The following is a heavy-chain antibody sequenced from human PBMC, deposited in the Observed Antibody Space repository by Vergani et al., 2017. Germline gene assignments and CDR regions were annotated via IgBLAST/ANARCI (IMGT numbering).Heavy chain of an antibody. Sequence: VQLLESGGGLVQPGGSLRLSCAASGFTFSSYGMHWVRQAPGKGLEWVAVISYDGSNRYYADSVKGRFTISRDNSKNTLYLQMNSLRAEDTAVYYCAKGTGAYSGSYYFDYWGQGTLVTVSS. CDR3: AKGTGAYSGSYYFDY. CDR1: GFTFSSYG. CDR2: ISYDGSNR. D-gene: IGHD1-26*01. V-gene: IGHV3-30*18. J-gene: IGHJ4*02.